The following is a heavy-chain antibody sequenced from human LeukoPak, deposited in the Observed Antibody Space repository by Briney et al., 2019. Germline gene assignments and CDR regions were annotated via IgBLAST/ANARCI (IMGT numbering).Heavy chain of an antibody. Sequence: PGGSLRLSCAASGFTFTTYWMGWVRQAPGKGLEWVANIKQDGSEQYYVDSVKGRFSISRDNAKNSLYLQMNSLRADDTAVYYCARDLVSIVEPVAIWFDPWGQGTLVTVSS. CDR3: ARDLVSIVEPVAIWFDP. CDR1: GFTFTTYW. D-gene: IGHD2-2*01. J-gene: IGHJ5*02. CDR2: IKQDGSEQ. V-gene: IGHV3-7*01.